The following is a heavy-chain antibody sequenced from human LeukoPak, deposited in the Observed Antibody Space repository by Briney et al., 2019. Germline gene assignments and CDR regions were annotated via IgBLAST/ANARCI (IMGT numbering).Heavy chain of an antibody. V-gene: IGHV3-30*18. D-gene: IGHD3-10*01. CDR3: AKHGSGRQATFDY. CDR2: ISYDGSNK. J-gene: IGHJ4*02. Sequence: HAGGSLRLSCAASGFTFSSYEMNWVRQAPGKGLEWVAVISYDGSNKYYADSVKGRFTISRDNSKNTLYLQMNSLRAEDTAVYYCAKHGSGRQATFDYWGQGTLVTVSS. CDR1: GFTFSSYE.